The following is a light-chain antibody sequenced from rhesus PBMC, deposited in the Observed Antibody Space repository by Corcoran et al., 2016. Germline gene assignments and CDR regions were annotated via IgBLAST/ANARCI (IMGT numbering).Light chain of an antibody. CDR1: QGITND. Sequence: DIQMTQSPSSLSASVGDRVTITCRASQGITNDLAWYQQKPGETPKILIYEASSLQSGIPSRFSGIGSGTDFTLTISSLQSEDFATYYCQHYYSTPPTFGQGTKVEIK. V-gene: IGKV1-25*01. J-gene: IGKJ1*01. CDR3: QHYYSTPPT. CDR2: EAS.